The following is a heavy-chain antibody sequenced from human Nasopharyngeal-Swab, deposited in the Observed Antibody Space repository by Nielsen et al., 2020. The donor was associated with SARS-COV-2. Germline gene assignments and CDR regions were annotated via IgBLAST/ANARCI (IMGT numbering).Heavy chain of an antibody. J-gene: IGHJ4*02. CDR3: ARDGIVGATTGIDY. Sequence: GESLKISCAASGFIVSSNYMNWVRQAPGKGLEWVSVIYPGGSTYYADSVKGRFTISRDNSKNTLYLQMNSLRAEDTAVYYCARDGIVGATTGIDYWGQGTLVTVSS. CDR1: GFIVSSNY. V-gene: IGHV3-66*01. D-gene: IGHD1-26*01. CDR2: IYPGGST.